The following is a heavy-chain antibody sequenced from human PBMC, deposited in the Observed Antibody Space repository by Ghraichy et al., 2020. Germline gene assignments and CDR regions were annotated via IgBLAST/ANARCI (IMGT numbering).Heavy chain of an antibody. CDR3: ASELVVVSATYYFDH. V-gene: IGHV4-39*01. J-gene: IGHJ4*02. CDR1: GGSITSSRYY. CDR2: VPYSGSS. Sequence: TLSLTCRVSGGSITSSRYYWAWVRQPPGKGLEWIGSVPYSGSSYYNPSLKSRVTMSVDTSKNQFSLQLTSVTASDTAVYFCASELVVVSATYYFDHWGQGSLVTVSS. D-gene: IGHD2-15*01.